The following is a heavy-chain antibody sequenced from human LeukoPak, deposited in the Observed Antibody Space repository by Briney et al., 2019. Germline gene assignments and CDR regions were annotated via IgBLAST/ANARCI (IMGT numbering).Heavy chain of an antibody. Sequence: ASVKVPCKASGYTFRRYEINWVRQAPGKGRECVWWIHPNSGKTGYAQKFQGRVTMTRDTSTETAFIELSSLKFDDTATFFCARSHYGGNRYFDSGSPGSLVTVPS. CDR3: ARSHYGGNRYFDS. CDR1: GYTFRRYE. V-gene: IGHV1-8*01. D-gene: IGHD4-23*01. J-gene: IGHJ4*02. CDR2: IHPNSGKT.